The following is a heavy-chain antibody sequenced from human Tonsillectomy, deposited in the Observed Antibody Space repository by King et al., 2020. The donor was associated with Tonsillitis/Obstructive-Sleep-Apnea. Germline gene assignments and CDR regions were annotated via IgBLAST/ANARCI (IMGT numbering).Heavy chain of an antibody. CDR3: ARAGDNWNYSFDY. V-gene: IGHV3-21*01. J-gene: IGHJ4*02. CDR1: GFTFSSYS. Sequence: VQLVESGGGLVKPGGSLRLSCAASGFTFSSYSVSWVRQAPGKGLEWVSSISSTSRYIYYADSVRGRFTISRDNAQNSLFLQMSSLRAEDTAVYYCARAGDNWNYSFDYWGQGTLVTVSS. D-gene: IGHD1-7*01. CDR2: ISSTSRYI.